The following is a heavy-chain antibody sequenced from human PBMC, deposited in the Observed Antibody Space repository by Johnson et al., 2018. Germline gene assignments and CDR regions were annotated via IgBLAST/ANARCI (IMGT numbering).Heavy chain of an antibody. CDR2: IYSGGST. CDR3: ARDADKMDV. Sequence: QVQLVQSGGGVVQPGRSLRLSCAASGFTFSSYGMHWVRQAPGKGLEWVSVIYSGGSTYYADSVKGRFTISRDNSKNTLYLQMNSLRAEDTAVYYCARDADKMDVWGKGTTVTVSS. J-gene: IGHJ6*04. D-gene: IGHD2-15*01. V-gene: IGHV3-NL1*01. CDR1: GFTFSSYG.